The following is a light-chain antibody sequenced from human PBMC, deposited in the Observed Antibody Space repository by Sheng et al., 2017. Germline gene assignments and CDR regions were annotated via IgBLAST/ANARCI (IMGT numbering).Light chain of an antibody. Sequence: DIQMTQSPSSLSASVGDRVTITCRPSQSFSTYLNWYQHKPGKAPKLLIYATSRLQSEVPSRFSGSGSETEFTLTITSLQPEDFATYYCQQTYTTPYTFGQGTKVEI. V-gene: IGKV1-39*01. CDR3: QQTYTTPYT. J-gene: IGKJ1*01. CDR2: ATS. CDR1: QSFSTY.